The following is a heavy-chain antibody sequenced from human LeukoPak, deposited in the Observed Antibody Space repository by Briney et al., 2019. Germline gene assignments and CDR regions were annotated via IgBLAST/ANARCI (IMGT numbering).Heavy chain of an antibody. V-gene: IGHV1-18*01. D-gene: IGHD7-27*01. CDR1: GYTFTNYG. CDR3: AWGSKYFDY. J-gene: IGHJ4*02. CDR2: ISAYNGNA. Sequence: ASVKVSCKASGYTFTNYGISWVRQAPGQGLEWMGWISAYNGNANYAQKLQGRVTMTTDTSTSTAYMELSSLRSEDTAVYYCAWGSKYFDYWGQGTLVTVSS.